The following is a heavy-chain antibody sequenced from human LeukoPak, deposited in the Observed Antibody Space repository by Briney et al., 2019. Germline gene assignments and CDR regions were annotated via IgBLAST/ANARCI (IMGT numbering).Heavy chain of an antibody. D-gene: IGHD1-26*01. V-gene: IGHV1-69*13. CDR2: IIPIFGTA. Sequence: GASVKVSCKASGGTFSSYATSWVRQAPGQGLEWMGGIIPIFGTANYAQKFQGRVTITADESTSTAYMELSSLRSEDTAVYYCARAPYSGSYYAFDIWGQGTMVTVSS. J-gene: IGHJ3*02. CDR3: ARAPYSGSYYAFDI. CDR1: GGTFSSYA.